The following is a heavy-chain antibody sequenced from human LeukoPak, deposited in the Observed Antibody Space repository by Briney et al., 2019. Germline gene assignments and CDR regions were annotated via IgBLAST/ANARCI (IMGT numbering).Heavy chain of an antibody. D-gene: IGHD3-10*01. CDR3: AREPYGSGTSMDV. J-gene: IGHJ6*02. CDR2: IYYSGST. V-gene: IGHV4-59*01. CDR1: GGSISSYY. Sequence: PSETLSLTCTVSGGSISSYYWSWIRQPPGKGLEWIGYIYYSGSTNYNPSLKSRVTISVDTSKNQFSLKLSSVTAADTAVYYCAREPYGSGTSMDVWGQGTTVTVSS.